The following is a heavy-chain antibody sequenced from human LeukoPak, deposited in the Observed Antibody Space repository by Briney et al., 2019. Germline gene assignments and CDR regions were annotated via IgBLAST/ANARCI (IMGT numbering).Heavy chain of an antibody. J-gene: IGHJ4*02. CDR2: INHSGST. V-gene: IGHV4-34*01. Sequence: SETLSLTCAVYGGSFSGYYWSWIRQPPGKGLEWIGEINHSGSTNYNPSLKSRVTISVDTSKNQFSLKLSSVTAADTAVYYCARGYYYDSGGYYYRPHDPLLDYWGQGTLVTVSS. CDR1: GGSFSGYY. D-gene: IGHD3-22*01. CDR3: ARGYYYDSGGYYYRPHDPLLDY.